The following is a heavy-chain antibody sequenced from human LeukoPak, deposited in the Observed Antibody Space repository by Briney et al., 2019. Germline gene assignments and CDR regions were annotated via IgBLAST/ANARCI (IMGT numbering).Heavy chain of an antibody. CDR2: INPNSGGT. V-gene: IGHV1-2*02. Sequence: ASVKVSCKASGYTFTGYYMHWVRQAPGQGLEWMGWINPNSGGTNYAQKFQGRVTMTRDTSISTAYMELSRLRSDDTAVYYCARAPTQQWLDPNYYYYYYMDVWGKGTTVTISS. CDR1: GYTFTGYY. D-gene: IGHD6-19*01. CDR3: ARAPTQQWLDPNYYYYYYMDV. J-gene: IGHJ6*03.